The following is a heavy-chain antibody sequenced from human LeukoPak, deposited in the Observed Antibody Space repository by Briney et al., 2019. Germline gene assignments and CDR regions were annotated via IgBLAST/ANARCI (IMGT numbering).Heavy chain of an antibody. CDR3: ARHKYYYDSSGYYYYFDY. Sequence: PSETLSLTCTVSGGSIISSSYYWGWIRQPPGKGLEWIGSIYYSGSTYYNPSLKSRVTISVDTSKNQFSLKLSSVTAADTAVYYCARHKYYYDSSGYYYYFDYWGQGTLVTVSS. CDR1: GGSIISSSYY. J-gene: IGHJ4*02. D-gene: IGHD3-22*01. CDR2: IYYSGST. V-gene: IGHV4-39*01.